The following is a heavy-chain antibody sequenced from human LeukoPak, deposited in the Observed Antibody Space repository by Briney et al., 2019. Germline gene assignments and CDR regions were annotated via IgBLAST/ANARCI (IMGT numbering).Heavy chain of an antibody. J-gene: IGHJ4*02. Sequence: GGSLRLSCAASGFIFSNYGMNWVRQAPGKGLEWVAAISASGSATSYADSVRGRFTISRDNSKSTTYLQMNSLRAEDTAVYYCATTLHSGYYDLYWGQGTLVTVSS. CDR3: ATTLHSGYYDLY. CDR2: ISASGSAT. V-gene: IGHV3-23*01. CDR1: GFIFSNYG. D-gene: IGHD3-22*01.